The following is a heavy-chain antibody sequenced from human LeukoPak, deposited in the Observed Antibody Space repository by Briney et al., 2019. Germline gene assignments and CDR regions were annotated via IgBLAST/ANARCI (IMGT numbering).Heavy chain of an antibody. D-gene: IGHD6-13*01. Sequence: ASVKVSCKVSGYTLTELSMHWVRQAPGKGLEWMGGFDPEDGETIYAQKFQGRVTMTEDTSTDTAYMELSSLRSEDTAVYYCALTSSSRRGDDYWGQGTLVTVSS. V-gene: IGHV1-24*01. CDR1: GYTLTELS. CDR3: ALTSSSRRGDDY. J-gene: IGHJ4*02. CDR2: FDPEDGET.